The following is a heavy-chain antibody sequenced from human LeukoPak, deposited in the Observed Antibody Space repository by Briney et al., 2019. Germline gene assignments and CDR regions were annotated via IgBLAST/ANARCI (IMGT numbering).Heavy chain of an antibody. CDR3: ARSGGHDAFDI. J-gene: IGHJ3*02. Sequence: SQTLSLTCAISGDSVSSYSAAWSWIRQSPSKGLEWLGRTYYRSKWYNDYAVSVKSRITINPDTSKNQFSLQLTSVTPEDTAVYYCARSGGHDAFDIWGQGTMVTVSS. D-gene: IGHD4-23*01. CDR2: TYYRSKWYN. CDR1: GDSVSSYSAA. V-gene: IGHV6-1*01.